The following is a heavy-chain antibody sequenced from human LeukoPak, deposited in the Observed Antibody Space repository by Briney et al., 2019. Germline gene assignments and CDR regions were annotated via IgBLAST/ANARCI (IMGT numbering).Heavy chain of an antibody. V-gene: IGHV3-33*01. CDR1: GFTFISYG. CDR3: AREVDTAMVTGWFDP. Sequence: GGSLRLSCAASGFTFISYGMHWVRQAPGKGLEWVAVIWYDGSNKYYADSVKGRFTISRDNSKNTLYLQMNSLRAEDTAVYYCAREVDTAMVTGWFDPWGQGTLVTVSS. CDR2: IWYDGSNK. D-gene: IGHD5-18*01. J-gene: IGHJ5*02.